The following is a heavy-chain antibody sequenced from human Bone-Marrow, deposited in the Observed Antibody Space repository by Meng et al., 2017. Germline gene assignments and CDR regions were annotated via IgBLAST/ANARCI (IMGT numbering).Heavy chain of an antibody. D-gene: IGHD6-13*01. CDR3: ARDRAYSSPRLGVFYYGMDV. CDR1: GFTFDDYA. V-gene: IGHV3-9*01. Sequence: SLKISCAASGFTFDDYAMHWVRQAPGKGLEWVSGISWNSGSIGYADSVKGRFTISRDNSKNTLYLQMNSLRAEDTAVYYCARDRAYSSPRLGVFYYGMDVWGQGTTVTVSS. CDR2: ISWNSGSI. J-gene: IGHJ6*02.